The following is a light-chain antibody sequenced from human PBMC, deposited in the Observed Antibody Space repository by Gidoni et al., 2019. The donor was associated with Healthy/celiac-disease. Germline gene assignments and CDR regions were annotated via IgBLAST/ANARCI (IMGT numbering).Light chain of an antibody. CDR2: AAS. CDR3: QQSYSTPPWT. Sequence: DIQMTQSPSSLSASVGDRVTITCRASQSISSYLNWYQQKPGKATKLLIYAASSLQSGAPSRFSGSGSGTDFTLTISSLQPEDFATYYCQQSYSTPPWTFGQGTKVEIK. V-gene: IGKV1-39*01. CDR1: QSISSY. J-gene: IGKJ1*01.